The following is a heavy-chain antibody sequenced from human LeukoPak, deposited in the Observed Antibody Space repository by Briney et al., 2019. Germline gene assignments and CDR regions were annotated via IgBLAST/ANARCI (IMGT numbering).Heavy chain of an antibody. Sequence: QTGRSLRLSCAASGLTFSSYAMHWVRQAPGKGLEWVAVISYDGSNKYYADSVKGRFTISRDNSKNTLYLQMNSLRAEDTAVYYCARDRYSYGLFDYWGQGTLVTVSS. J-gene: IGHJ4*02. CDR1: GLTFSSYA. V-gene: IGHV3-30-3*01. CDR3: ARDRYSYGLFDY. CDR2: ISYDGSNK. D-gene: IGHD5-18*01.